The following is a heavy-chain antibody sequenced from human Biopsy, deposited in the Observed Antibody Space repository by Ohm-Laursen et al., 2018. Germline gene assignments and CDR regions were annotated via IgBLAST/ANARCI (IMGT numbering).Heavy chain of an antibody. CDR3: GRAVRNQLLTDP. V-gene: IGHV1-8*01. J-gene: IGHJ5*02. CDR2: LNPVSGNS. D-gene: IGHD1-7*01. CDR1: GHTFTSYD. Sequence: SVKVSCKASGHTFTSYDITWVRQASGQGPEWIGWLNPVSGNSNFGQKFRGRVTVTSDTSISTAYMELSGLTSDDTATHYCGRAVRNQLLTDPWGQGTLVTVTS.